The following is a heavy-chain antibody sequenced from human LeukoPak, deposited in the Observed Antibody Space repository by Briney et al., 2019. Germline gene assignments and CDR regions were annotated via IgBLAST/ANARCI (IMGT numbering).Heavy chain of an antibody. V-gene: IGHV3-20*04. CDR3: ARAPAYNWNFEDY. CDR1: GFTFDDYG. D-gene: IGHD1-7*01. J-gene: IGHJ4*02. Sequence: GGSLRLSCAASGFTFDDYGMSWVRQAPGKGLEWVSGISWNSATKGYAESVKGRFTISRDNAKNSLYLQLNSLRAEDTALYYCARAPAYNWNFEDYWGQGTLITVSS. CDR2: ISWNSATK.